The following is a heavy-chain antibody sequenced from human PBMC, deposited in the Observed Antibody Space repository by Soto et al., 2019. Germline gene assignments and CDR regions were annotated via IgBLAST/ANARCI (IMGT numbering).Heavy chain of an antibody. CDR2: MYTSGRT. CDR3: ARTLASARQVDY. V-gene: IGHV3-66*01. J-gene: IGHJ4*02. D-gene: IGHD6-13*01. Sequence: PGGSLRLSCAVSGFTVSRNYMTWVRQPPGKGLEWVSVMYTSGRTYYGDSVKGRVTISRDNSKNTLYLQMNSLRVEDTAVYYCARTLASARQVDYWGQGT. CDR1: GFTVSRNY.